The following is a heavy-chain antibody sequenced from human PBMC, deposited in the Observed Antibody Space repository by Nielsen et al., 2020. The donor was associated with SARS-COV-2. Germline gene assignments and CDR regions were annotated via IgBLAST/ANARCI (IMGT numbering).Heavy chain of an antibody. CDR2: ISSRGSYI. CDR3: ARDYSIAVTGQFDF. D-gene: IGHD6-19*01. V-gene: IGHV3-21*06. Sequence: GGSLRLSCAASGFLFSDYTMNWVRQAPGRGLEWVSSISSRGSYIHYADSVKGRFTISRDDSKNSLYLQMNSLRAEDTAVYYCARDYSIAVTGQFDFWGQRTLVTVSS. CDR1: GFLFSDYT. J-gene: IGHJ4*02.